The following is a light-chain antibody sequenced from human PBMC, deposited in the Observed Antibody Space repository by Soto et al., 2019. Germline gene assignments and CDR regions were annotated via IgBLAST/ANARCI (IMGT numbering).Light chain of an antibody. J-gene: IGLJ2*01. V-gene: IGLV2-8*01. CDR1: SSDVGGYNY. CDR2: EVT. CDR3: SSYAGSNNLVV. Sequence: QSALTQSPSASGSPGQSVTISCTGTSSDVGGYNYVSWYQQHPGKAPKLMIYEVTQRPSGVPDRFSGSKSGNTASLTVSGLQAEDEADYYCSSYAGSNNLVVFGGGTKVTVL.